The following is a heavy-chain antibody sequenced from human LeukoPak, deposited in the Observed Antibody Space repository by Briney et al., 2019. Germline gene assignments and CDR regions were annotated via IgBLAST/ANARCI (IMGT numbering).Heavy chain of an antibody. CDR1: GDTFSSYG. J-gene: IGHJ2*01. CDR3: ARGGLVLTSEWYLDI. Sequence: SVTVSCKASGDTFSSYGISWVRQAPGQGLEWLGGILPIFGTTKYAERFQDRVTITADASTSTVYMEMSSLRSEDTAIYYCARGGLVLTSEWYLDIWGRGTQVTVSS. V-gene: IGHV1-69*01. CDR2: ILPIFGTT. D-gene: IGHD2/OR15-2a*01.